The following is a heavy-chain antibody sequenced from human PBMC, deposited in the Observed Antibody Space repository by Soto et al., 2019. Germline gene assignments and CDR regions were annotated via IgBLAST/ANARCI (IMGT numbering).Heavy chain of an antibody. J-gene: IGHJ6*03. V-gene: IGHV4-34*01. D-gene: IGHD3-10*01. CDR3: AKELYGSGSYFSFPCYYYMDV. CDR1: GGSFSGYY. Sequence: QVQLQQWGAGLLKPSETLSLTCAVYGGSFSGYYWSWIRQPPGKGLEWIGEINHSGSTNYNPSLKSRVTISVDTSKNQFSLKLSSVTAADTAVYYCAKELYGSGSYFSFPCYYYMDVWGKGTTVTVSS. CDR2: INHSGST.